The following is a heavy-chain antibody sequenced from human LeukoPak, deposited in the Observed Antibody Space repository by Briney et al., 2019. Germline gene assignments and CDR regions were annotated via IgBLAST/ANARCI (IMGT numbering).Heavy chain of an antibody. Sequence: PGGSLRLSCAASGFTFSSYEMNWVRQAPRKGLEWVSYISSSGDIIYYADSVKGRLTFSRDNAKNSLYLQMNSLRAEDTAIYYCARVGRDCQHLDYWGPGTLVTVFS. CDR2: ISSSGDII. V-gene: IGHV3-48*03. CDR1: GFTFSSYE. CDR3: ARVGRDCQHLDY. D-gene: IGHD3/OR15-3a*01. J-gene: IGHJ4*02.